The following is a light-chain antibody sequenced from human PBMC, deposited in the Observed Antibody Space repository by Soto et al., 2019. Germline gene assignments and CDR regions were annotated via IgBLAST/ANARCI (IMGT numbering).Light chain of an antibody. J-gene: IGLJ2*01. CDR1: SSDVGGYKY. CDR2: DVS. Sequence: QSVLTQPASVSGSPGQSISISCTGTSSDVGGYKYVSWYQHHPGKAPKLMIYDVSNRPSGVSNRFSGSKSGNTASLTISGLQAEDEADYYCSSYSTTGTRVFGGGTKLTVL. CDR3: SSYSTTGTRV. V-gene: IGLV2-14*03.